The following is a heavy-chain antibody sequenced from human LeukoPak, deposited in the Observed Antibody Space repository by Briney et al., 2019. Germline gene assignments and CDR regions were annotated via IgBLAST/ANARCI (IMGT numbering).Heavy chain of an antibody. Sequence: GGSLRLSCAASGFTFSSYAMHWVRQAPGEGLEYVSAISSNGGSTFYADSVKGRFTISRDNSKNTLYLQMGSLRAEDMAVYYCARGGAGEGYYFDYWGQGTLVTVSS. D-gene: IGHD1-14*01. CDR3: ARGGAGEGYYFDY. CDR1: GFTFSSYA. CDR2: ISSNGGST. V-gene: IGHV3-64*02. J-gene: IGHJ4*02.